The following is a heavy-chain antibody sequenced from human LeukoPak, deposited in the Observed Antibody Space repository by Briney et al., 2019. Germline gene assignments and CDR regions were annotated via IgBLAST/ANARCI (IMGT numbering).Heavy chain of an antibody. CDR3: TRDLMDYDVSTGLHHYYMDV. J-gene: IGHJ6*02. D-gene: IGHD3-9*01. CDR1: GFTFTIFG. V-gene: IGHV3-48*01. CDR2: IDSRRGIT. Sequence: GGSLRLSCAASGFTFTIFGLNWVRQAPGKVPEWVSYIDSRRGITYYADSVQGRFTISRDNAQESVFLQMNSLRADDTAVYYCTRDLMDYDVSTGLHHYYMDVWGQGTTVTVSS.